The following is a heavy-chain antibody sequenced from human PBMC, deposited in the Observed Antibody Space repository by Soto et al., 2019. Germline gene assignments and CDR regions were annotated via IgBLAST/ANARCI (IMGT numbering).Heavy chain of an antibody. CDR2: IYYSGST. CDR3: ARVKGSGSYYFDY. D-gene: IGHD3-10*01. CDR1: GGSISSYY. Sequence: SETLFLTCTVSGGSISSYYWSWIRQPPGKGLEWIGYIYYSGSTNYNPSLKSRVTISVDTSKNQFSLKLSSVTAADTAVYYCARVKGSGSYYFDYWGQGTLVTVSS. J-gene: IGHJ4*02. V-gene: IGHV4-59*01.